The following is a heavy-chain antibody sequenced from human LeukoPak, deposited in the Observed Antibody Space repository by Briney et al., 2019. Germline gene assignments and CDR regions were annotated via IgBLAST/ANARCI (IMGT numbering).Heavy chain of an antibody. CDR2: INHSGGT. J-gene: IGHJ5*02. CDR1: GGSFSGHY. D-gene: IGHD6-19*01. CDR3: ASIAVAGQRVKRYNWFDP. Sequence: SETLSLTCAVYGGSFSGHYWSWIRQPPGKGLEWIGEINHSGGTNYNPSLKSRVTISVDTSKNQFSLKLSSVTAADTAVYYCASIAVAGQRVKRYNWFDPWGQGTLVTVSS. V-gene: IGHV4-34*01.